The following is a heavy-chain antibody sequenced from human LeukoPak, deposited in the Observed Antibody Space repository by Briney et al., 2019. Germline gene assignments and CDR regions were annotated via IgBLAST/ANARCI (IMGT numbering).Heavy chain of an antibody. CDR1: GGSVRRYY. D-gene: IGHD4-17*01. CDR2: VFNDGST. CDR3: ARVPYGDFDYYYYGIDV. J-gene: IGHJ6*02. Sequence: PSETLSLTCSVSGGSVRRYYWNWIRQPPGKGLEWIGYVFNDGSTNHNPSLKSRVTISVDTSKNRFSLKLSSVTTADTAVYYCARVPYGDFDYYYYGIDVWGQGTTVTVSS. V-gene: IGHV4-59*02.